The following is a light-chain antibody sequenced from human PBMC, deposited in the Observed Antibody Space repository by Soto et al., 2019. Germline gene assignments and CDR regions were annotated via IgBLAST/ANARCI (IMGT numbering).Light chain of an antibody. CDR2: AAS. CDR3: QQSYSTPPST. Sequence: DIQMTQSPSSLSASVGDRVTITCRASQSISNYLNWYQQKPGKAPKILIYAASSLQSGVPSRFSGSRSGPDFALNISSLQHEDFATYYCQQSYSTPPSTFGGGTKVESK. V-gene: IGKV1-39*01. CDR1: QSISNY. J-gene: IGKJ4*01.